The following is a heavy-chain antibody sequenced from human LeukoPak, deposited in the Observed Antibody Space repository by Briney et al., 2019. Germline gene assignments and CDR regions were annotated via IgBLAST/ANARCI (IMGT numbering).Heavy chain of an antibody. Sequence: SETLSLTCTVSGGSISSSSYYWGWIRQPPGKRLEWIVSIYYSGSTYYNPSLKSRVTISVDTSKNQFSLKLSSVTAADTAVYYCTRGDSGSYYSPFDYWGQGTLVTVSS. CDR3: TRGDSGSYYSPFDY. CDR1: GGSISSSSYY. CDR2: IYYSGST. D-gene: IGHD1-26*01. V-gene: IGHV4-39*07. J-gene: IGHJ4*02.